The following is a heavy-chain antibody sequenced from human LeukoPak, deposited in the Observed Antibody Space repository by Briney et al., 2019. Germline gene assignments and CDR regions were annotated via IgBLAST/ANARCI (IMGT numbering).Heavy chain of an antibody. CDR2: IYTSEST. D-gene: IGHD6-19*01. Sequence: SETLSLTCTVSGGSFSSGSYYGSWIRQPAGKGLEWIGRIYTSESTNYNPSLKSRVTISVDTSKNQFSLKLSSVTAADTAVYYCAREVRIAVAHNWFDPWGQGTLVTVSS. CDR3: AREVRIAVAHNWFDP. V-gene: IGHV4-61*02. J-gene: IGHJ5*02. CDR1: GGSFSSGSYY.